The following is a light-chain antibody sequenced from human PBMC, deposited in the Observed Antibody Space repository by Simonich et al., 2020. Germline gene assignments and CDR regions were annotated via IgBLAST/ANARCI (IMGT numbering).Light chain of an antibody. V-gene: IGKV3-11*01. CDR2: DAS. CDR1: QSVSSY. CDR3: PQRSNWPLT. Sequence: EIVLTQSPATLSLSPGERATFPCRASQSVSSYLAWYQQKPGQAPRLLIYDASNRATGIPARCSGSGSGTDFTFTISSLEPEDFAVYYGPQRSNWPLTFGGGTKVEIK. J-gene: IGKJ4*01.